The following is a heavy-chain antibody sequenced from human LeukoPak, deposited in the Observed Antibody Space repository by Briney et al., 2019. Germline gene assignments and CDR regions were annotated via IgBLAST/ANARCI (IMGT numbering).Heavy chain of an antibody. D-gene: IGHD4-17*01. V-gene: IGHV3-30*03. CDR2: ISYDGSNQ. CDR3: ARDQYGAFGY. J-gene: IGHJ4*02. Sequence: GGSLRLSCAASGFTFSTYGMHWVRQAPGKGLEWVAIISYDGSNQYYGDSVKGRFTISRDNSKNTLYLQMNSLRPEDTAVYYCARDQYGAFGYWGQGTLVTVSS. CDR1: GFTFSTYG.